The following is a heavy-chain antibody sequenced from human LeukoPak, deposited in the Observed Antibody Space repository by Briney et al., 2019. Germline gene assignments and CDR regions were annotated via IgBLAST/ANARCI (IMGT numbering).Heavy chain of an antibody. Sequence: PGGSLRLSCAASGFTFGNHWMTWVRQAPGKGLEWLAHIKEDGSETAYVDSVRGRFTISRDNAKNSLYLQMNSLRAEDTAVYYCAGDHLTGVYDTSSIDIWGQGTMVTVSS. CDR3: AGDHLTGVYDTSSIDI. D-gene: IGHD3-22*01. J-gene: IGHJ3*02. CDR2: IKEDGSET. V-gene: IGHV3-7*01. CDR1: GFTFGNHW.